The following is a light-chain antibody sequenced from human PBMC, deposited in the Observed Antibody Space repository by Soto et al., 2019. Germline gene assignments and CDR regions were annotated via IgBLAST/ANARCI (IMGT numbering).Light chain of an antibody. Sequence: QSVLTQSSSASASLGSSVKLTCTLSSGHSTYIIAWHQQQPGKAPRYLIKLEHSGSYNKGSGVPDRFLGSSSGADRYLTISNLQFEDEADYYCETWDSNTRVFGGGTKLTVL. J-gene: IGLJ2*01. CDR3: ETWDSNTRV. V-gene: IGLV4-60*02. CDR2: LEHSGSY. CDR1: SGHSTYI.